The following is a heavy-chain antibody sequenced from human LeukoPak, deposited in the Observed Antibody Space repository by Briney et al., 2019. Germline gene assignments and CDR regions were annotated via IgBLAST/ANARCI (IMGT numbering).Heavy chain of an antibody. J-gene: IGHJ4*02. CDR3: ARLSGRDYYFDY. D-gene: IGHD3-10*01. Sequence: GSLRLSCTGSGFTLSSYEMTWIRQAPGKGLEWIGRMFTPGTINYNPSLKSRVTISLDTSKNQFSLKLSSVTAADTAVYYCARLSGRDYYFDYWGQGTLVTVSS. CDR2: MFTPGTI. CDR1: GFTLSSYE. V-gene: IGHV4-4*07.